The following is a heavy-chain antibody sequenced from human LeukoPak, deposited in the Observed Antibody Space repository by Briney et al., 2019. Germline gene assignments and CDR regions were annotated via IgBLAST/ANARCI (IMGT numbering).Heavy chain of an antibody. D-gene: IGHD3-9*01. CDR2: ISAYNGNT. Sequence: ASVKVSCKASGYTFTSYGISWVRQAPGQGLEWMGWISAYNGNTNYAQKLQGRVTMTTDTSTGTAYMELGSLRSDDTAVYYCARGGYYDILTGQLGVDYWGQGTLVTVSS. CDR1: GYTFTSYG. CDR3: ARGGYYDILTGQLGVDY. J-gene: IGHJ4*02. V-gene: IGHV1-18*01.